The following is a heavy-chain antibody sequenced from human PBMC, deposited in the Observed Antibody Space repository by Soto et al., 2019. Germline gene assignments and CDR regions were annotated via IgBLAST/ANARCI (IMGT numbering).Heavy chain of an antibody. D-gene: IGHD3-3*01. CDR3: AKGGNGSGSLLVY. CDR2: IPYDGSNE. J-gene: IGHJ4*02. Sequence: GGSLRLSCAASGFTFSSYDMHWVRQAPGKGLEWVAVIPYDGSNEYYADSVKGRFTISRDLTKNTLYLQMNSLRSEDTAVYYCAKGGNGSGSLLVYWGQGTLVTVYS. CDR1: GFTFSSYD. V-gene: IGHV3-30*18.